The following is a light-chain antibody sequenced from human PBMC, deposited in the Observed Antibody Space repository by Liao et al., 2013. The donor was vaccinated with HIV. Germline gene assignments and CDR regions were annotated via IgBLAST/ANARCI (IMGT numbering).Light chain of an antibody. V-gene: IGLV3-21*04. CDR3: QVWDTSSAHQV. CDR1: SIGSKS. CDR2: HDT. Sequence: SYELTQPPSVSVAPGKTARITCAGNSIGSKSVHWYQQKPGQAPVLVISHDTDRPSGIPARFSASNSGNTATLTISRVEAGDEADYYCQVWDTSSAHQVFGGGTKLTVL. J-gene: IGLJ3*02.